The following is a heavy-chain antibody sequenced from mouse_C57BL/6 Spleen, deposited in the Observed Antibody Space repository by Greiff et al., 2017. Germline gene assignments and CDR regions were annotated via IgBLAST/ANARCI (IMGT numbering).Heavy chain of an antibody. V-gene: IGHV5-9-1*02. D-gene: IGHD2-4*01. Sequence: EVMLVESGEGLVKPGGSLKLSCAASGFTFSSYAMSWVRQTPEKRLEWVAYISSGGDYIYYAATVKGRFTISRDNARNTLYLQMSSLKSEDTAMYYCTRDGYDYDEFAYWGQGTLVTVSA. CDR3: TRDGYDYDEFAY. CDR2: ISSGGDYI. J-gene: IGHJ3*01. CDR1: GFTFSSYA.